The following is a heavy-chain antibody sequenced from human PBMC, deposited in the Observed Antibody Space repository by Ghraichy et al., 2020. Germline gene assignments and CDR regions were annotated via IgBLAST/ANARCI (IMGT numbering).Heavy chain of an antibody. D-gene: IGHD2-2*02. Sequence: ASVKVSCKASGYTFTSYGISWVRQAPGQGLEWMGWISGYNGDINYAQKFQGRVTMTTDTFTSTADMELRSLRSDDTAVYYCARDRPHTHCSSSSCYTFGMEVWGQGSTVTVSS. CDR1: GYTFTSYG. CDR2: ISGYNGDI. V-gene: IGHV1-18*01. CDR3: ARDRPHTHCSSSSCYTFGMEV. J-gene: IGHJ6*02.